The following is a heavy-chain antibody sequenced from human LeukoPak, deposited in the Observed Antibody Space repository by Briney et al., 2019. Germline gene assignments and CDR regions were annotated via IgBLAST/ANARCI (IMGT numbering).Heavy chain of an antibody. D-gene: IGHD2-2*02. CDR1: GGSISSSSYY. Sequence: SETLSLTCTVSGGSISSSSYYWGCIRQPPGKGLECIGSIYYSGSTYYNPSLKSRVTISVDTSKNQFSLKLSSVTAADTAVYYCARQGCSSASCSTNCFDPWGQGTLVTVSS. CDR2: IYYSGST. V-gene: IGHV4-39*01. J-gene: IGHJ5*02. CDR3: ARQGCSSASCSTNCFDP.